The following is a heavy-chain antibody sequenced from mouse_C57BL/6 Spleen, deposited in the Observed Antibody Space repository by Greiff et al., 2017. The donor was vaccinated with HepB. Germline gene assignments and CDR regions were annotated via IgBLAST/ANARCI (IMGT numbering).Heavy chain of an antibody. CDR2: INPNNGGT. CDR1: GYTFTDYY. J-gene: IGHJ2*01. D-gene: IGHD2-4*01. V-gene: IGHV1-26*01. Sequence: EVQLQQSGPELVKPGASVKISCKASGYTFTDYYMNWVKQSHGKSLEWIGDINPNNGGTSYNQKFKGKATLTVDKSSSTAYMELRSLTSEDSAVYYCARDEYDYDGYWGQGTTLTVSS. CDR3: ARDEYDYDGY.